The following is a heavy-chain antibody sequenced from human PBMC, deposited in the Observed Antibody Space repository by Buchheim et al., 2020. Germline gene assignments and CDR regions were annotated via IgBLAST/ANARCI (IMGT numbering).Heavy chain of an antibody. CDR2: TYYRSKWYN. D-gene: IGHD6-13*01. CDR1: GDSVSSNSAA. J-gene: IGHJ4*02. Sequence: QVQLQQSGPGLVKPSQTLSLTCAISGDSVSSNSAAWNWIRQSPSRGLEWLGRTYYRSKWYNDYAVSVKSRITINPDTSKTQFSLQLNSVTPEDTAVYYCARASGRLMGARLIAAAVDYWGQGTL. V-gene: IGHV6-1*01. CDR3: ARASGRLMGARLIAAAVDY.